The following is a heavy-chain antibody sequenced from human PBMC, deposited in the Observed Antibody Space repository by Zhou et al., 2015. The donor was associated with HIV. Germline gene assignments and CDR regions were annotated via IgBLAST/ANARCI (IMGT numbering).Heavy chain of an antibody. V-gene: IGHV1-18*01. D-gene: IGHD3-16*01. J-gene: IGHJ4*02. Sequence: QVHLVQSGGEVRKPGASVRVSCKASGDTLISAGITWVRQAPGQGLEWIGWISAFNSNTRYAQKLQDRVTMTTDRTSSTAYMELRSLRSDDTAVYYCARDWGSSDSQLFQDYWGQGTLVTVSS. CDR2: ISAFNSNT. CDR1: GDTLISAG. CDR3: ARDWGSSDSQLFQDY.